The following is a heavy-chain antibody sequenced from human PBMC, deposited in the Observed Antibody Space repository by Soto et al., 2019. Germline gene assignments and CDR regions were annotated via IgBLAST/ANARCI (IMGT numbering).Heavy chain of an antibody. CDR3: AKDNGYSYGYIVN. CDR2: TSWNSDRI. V-gene: IGHV3-9*01. CDR1: GFTFDDYA. J-gene: IGHJ4*02. Sequence: EVQLVESGGGLVQPGRSLRLSCAASGFTFDDYAMHWVRQAPGKGLEWVSGTSWNSDRIAYADTVKGRFTISRDNAKNSLYLQMNSLRAEDTALYYCAKDNGYSYGYIVNWGQGTLVTVSS. D-gene: IGHD5-18*01.